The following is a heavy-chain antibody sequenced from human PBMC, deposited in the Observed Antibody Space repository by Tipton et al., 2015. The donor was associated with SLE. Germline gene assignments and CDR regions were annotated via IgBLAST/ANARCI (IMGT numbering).Heavy chain of an antibody. CDR1: GGSISSGSYY. Sequence: TLSLTCTASGGSISSGSYYWSWIRQPAGKGLEWIGRIYTSGSTNYNPSLKSRVTISVDTSKNQFSLKLSSVPAADTAVYYCARDLTGLGFDYWGQGTLVTVSS. CDR3: ARDLTGLGFDY. D-gene: IGHD1-20*01. CDR2: IYTSGST. J-gene: IGHJ4*02. V-gene: IGHV4-61*02.